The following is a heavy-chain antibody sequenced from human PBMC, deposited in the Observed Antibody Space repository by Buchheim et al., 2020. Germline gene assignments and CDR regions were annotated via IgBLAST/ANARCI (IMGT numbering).Heavy chain of an antibody. CDR3: ARTYYDFWSGYYSGRRIDY. Sequence: QVQLQQWGAGLLKPSETLSLTCAVYGGSFSGYYWSGIRQPPGKGLEWIGEINHSGSTNHNPSLKSRVTISVDTSKHQLSLKLSSVTAADTAVYYCARTYYDFWSGYYSGRRIDYWGQGTL. CDR1: GGSFSGYY. D-gene: IGHD3-3*01. J-gene: IGHJ4*02. V-gene: IGHV4-34*01. CDR2: INHSGST.